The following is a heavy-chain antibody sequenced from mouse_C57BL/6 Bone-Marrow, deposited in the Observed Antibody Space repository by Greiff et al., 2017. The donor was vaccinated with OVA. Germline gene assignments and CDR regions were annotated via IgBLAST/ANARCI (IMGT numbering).Heavy chain of an antibody. Sequence: QVHVKQSGAELVRPGTSVKMSCKASGYTFTNYWIGWAKQRPGHGLEWIGDIYPGGGFTNYNEKFKGKATLPADKSSITASMQFSSLTTGDSAIYYCARLRRTMDDWGQGTSVTVSS. D-gene: IGHD2-12*01. V-gene: IGHV1-63*01. CDR1: GYTFTNYW. CDR3: ARLRRTMDD. J-gene: IGHJ4*01. CDR2: IYPGGGFT.